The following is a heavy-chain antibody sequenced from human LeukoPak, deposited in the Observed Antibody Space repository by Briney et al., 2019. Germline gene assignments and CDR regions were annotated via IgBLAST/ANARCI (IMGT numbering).Heavy chain of an antibody. CDR1: GYIFTSYG. CDR3: ARDDGFEF. Sequence: GASVKVSCRASGYIFTSYGISWVRQAPGQGLEWMGWIGAFNGNTNFAQKFQGRVSMTTDTSTTTVHMELRSLSSDDTAVYYCARDDGFEFWGQGTMVTVST. V-gene: IGHV1-18*01. CDR2: IGAFNGNT. J-gene: IGHJ3*01.